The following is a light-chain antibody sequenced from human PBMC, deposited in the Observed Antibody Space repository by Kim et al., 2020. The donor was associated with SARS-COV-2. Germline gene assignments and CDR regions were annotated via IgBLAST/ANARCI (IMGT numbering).Light chain of an antibody. V-gene: IGLV4-69*01. J-gene: IGLJ2*01. CDR3: QTWGTGTVV. CDR1: SGHSSYS. Sequence: QLVLTQSPSASASLGASVKLTCTLSSGHSSYSIAWHQQQPEKGPRYLMKLNSDGSHSKGDGIPDRFSGSSSGAERHLTISSLQSDDEADYYCQTWGTGTVVFGGGTKLTVL. CDR2: LNSDGSH.